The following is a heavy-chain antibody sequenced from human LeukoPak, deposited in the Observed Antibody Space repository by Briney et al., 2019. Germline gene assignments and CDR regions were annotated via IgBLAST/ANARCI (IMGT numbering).Heavy chain of an antibody. V-gene: IGHV3-53*01. CDR1: GFIVSDDY. Sequence: GGSLRLSCAASGFIVSDDYISWVRQTPGKGLEWVSVIYSGGATFYSDSVKGRFTISRDNSKNTVHLQMNSLRAEDTAVYYCASGGKYCTGGACYGDWGQGTLVTVSS. CDR2: IYSGGAT. J-gene: IGHJ4*02. CDR3: ASGGKYCTGGACYGD. D-gene: IGHD2-8*02.